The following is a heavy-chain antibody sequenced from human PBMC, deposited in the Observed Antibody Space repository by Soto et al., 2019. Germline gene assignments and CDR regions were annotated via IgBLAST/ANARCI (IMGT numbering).Heavy chain of an antibody. CDR3: ARDRVRCFDWLSARGNYYYYGMDV. J-gene: IGHJ6*02. CDR1: GGTFSSYA. Sequence: ASVKVSCKASGGTFSSYAISWVRQAPGQGLEWMGGIIPIIGTANYAQKFQGRVTITADESTSTAYMELSSLRSEDTAVYYCARDRVRCFDWLSARGNYYYYGMDVWGQGTTVTV. CDR2: IIPIIGTA. D-gene: IGHD3-9*01. V-gene: IGHV1-69*13.